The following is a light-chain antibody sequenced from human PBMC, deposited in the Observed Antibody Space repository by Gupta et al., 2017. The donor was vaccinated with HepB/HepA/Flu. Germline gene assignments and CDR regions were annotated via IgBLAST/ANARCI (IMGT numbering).Light chain of an antibody. CDR3: QAWDTSSGHVV. V-gene: IGLV3-21*04. CDR2: FDG. CDR1: NMGSNS. Sequence: SYVLPQPASVSVAPGRTATSTCGGNNMGSNSVHWYQQKPDQAPVLLIHFDGDRPSGIPERFSGSNSGTTATLTTXRXEAGDEXDYYCQAWDTSSGHVVFGGGTKLTGL. J-gene: IGLJ2*01.